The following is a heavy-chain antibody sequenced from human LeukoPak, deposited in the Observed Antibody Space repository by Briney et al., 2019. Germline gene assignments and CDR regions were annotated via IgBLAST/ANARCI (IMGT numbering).Heavy chain of an antibody. V-gene: IGHV1-8*03. Sequence: ASVKVSCKASGYTFTSYDINWVRQATGQGLECMGWMNPNSGNTGYAQKFQGRVTITRNTSIGTAYMELSSLRSEDTAVYYCARVHRMSVAAFYYWGQGTLVTVSS. CDR2: MNPNSGNT. D-gene: IGHD6-13*01. CDR1: GYTFTSYD. J-gene: IGHJ4*02. CDR3: ARVHRMSVAAFYY.